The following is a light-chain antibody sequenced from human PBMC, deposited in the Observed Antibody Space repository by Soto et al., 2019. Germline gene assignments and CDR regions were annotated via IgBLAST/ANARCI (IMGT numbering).Light chain of an antibody. V-gene: IGKV3-15*01. CDR3: QQYNNWPFT. Sequence: TQSPDALSLPPGETATLHCRASQNILSNYAWYQQKPGQAPRLLIFGASTRATGIPARFSGSGSGTEFTLTISSLQSEDFETYYCQQYNNWPFTLGQGTRLEI. CDR1: QNILSN. J-gene: IGKJ5*01. CDR2: GAS.